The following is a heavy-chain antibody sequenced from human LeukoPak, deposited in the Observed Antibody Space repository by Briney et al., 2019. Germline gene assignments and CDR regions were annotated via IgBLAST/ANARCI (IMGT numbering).Heavy chain of an antibody. J-gene: IGHJ4*02. CDR3: ARDLNYYGSGSYPN. D-gene: IGHD3-10*01. Sequence: ASVKVSCKASGGTFSSYAISWVRQAPGQGLEWMGWINPNSGGTNYAQKFQGRVTMTRDTSISTAYMELSRLRSDDTAVYYCARDLNYYGSGSYPNWGQGTLVTVSS. CDR2: INPNSGGT. CDR1: GGTFSSYA. V-gene: IGHV1-2*02.